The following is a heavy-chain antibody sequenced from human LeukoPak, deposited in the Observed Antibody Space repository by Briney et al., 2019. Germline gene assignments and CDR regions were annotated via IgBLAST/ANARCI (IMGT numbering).Heavy chain of an antibody. J-gene: IGHJ4*02. D-gene: IGHD1-26*01. CDR3: ATGFSATSHDGY. Sequence: GGSLRLSCAASGFTFSNAWMTWVRQTPGRGREWVGRIIQIRNGGTADYADPVKGRFTISRDDSINTLYLQMNSLKTEDTAVYYCATGFSATSHDGYWGQGTLVTVSS. CDR1: GFTFSNAW. CDR2: IIQIRNGGTA. V-gene: IGHV3-15*01.